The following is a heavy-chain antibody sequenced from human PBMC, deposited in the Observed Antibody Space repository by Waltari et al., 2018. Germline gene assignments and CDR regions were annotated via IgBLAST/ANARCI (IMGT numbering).Heavy chain of an antibody. Sequence: QMQLQESGPSLLKPSETLSLICTVSGGSISGFYWSWVRQPPGKGLDWIGYIYYTGSTNFNPSPKSRVTMSVDTSKNQFSLKLSSVTAADTAFYYCARGGGGDWEWFDPWGHGTLVTVSS. CDR3: ARGGGGDWEWFDP. CDR2: IYYTGST. J-gene: IGHJ5*02. D-gene: IGHD2-21*02. V-gene: IGHV4-59*01. CDR1: GGSISGFY.